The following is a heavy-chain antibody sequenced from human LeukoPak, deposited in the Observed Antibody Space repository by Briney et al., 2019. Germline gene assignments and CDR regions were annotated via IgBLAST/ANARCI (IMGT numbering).Heavy chain of an antibody. Sequence: GASVKVSCKASGGTFSSYAISWVRQAPGQGLEWMGGIIPIFGTANYAQKFQGRVTITADESTSTAYMELSSLRSEDTAVYYCVRGPDIVVVPAAIGRVWFDPWGQGTLVTVSS. D-gene: IGHD2-2*01. CDR2: IIPIFGTA. CDR3: VRGPDIVVVPAAIGRVWFDP. CDR1: GGTFSSYA. J-gene: IGHJ5*02. V-gene: IGHV1-69*13.